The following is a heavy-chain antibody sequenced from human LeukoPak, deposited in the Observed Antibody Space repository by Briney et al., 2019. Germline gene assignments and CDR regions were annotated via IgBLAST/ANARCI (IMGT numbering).Heavy chain of an antibody. Sequence: GGSLSLSCAASGFTFSSYWMHWVRQAPGKGLVWVSRITSDGSSTTYADSVKGRFTISRDNAKNTLYLQMNSLRAEDTAVYYCARAMSIAAAVDVWGQGTTVTVSS. D-gene: IGHD6-13*01. CDR1: GFTFSSYW. CDR2: ITSDGSST. CDR3: ARAMSIAAAVDV. J-gene: IGHJ6*02. V-gene: IGHV3-74*01.